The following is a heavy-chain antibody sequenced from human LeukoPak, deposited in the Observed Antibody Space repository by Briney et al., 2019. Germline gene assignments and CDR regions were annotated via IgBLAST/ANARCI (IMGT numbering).Heavy chain of an antibody. V-gene: IGHV4-59*12. CDR3: AKTGKTLLNYDFDF. Sequence: SETLSLTCTVSGGSISSYYWSWIRQPPGKGLEWIGYIYYSGSTNYNPPLKSRVTISVDTSKNQFSLKLSSVTAADTAVYYCAKTGKTLLNYDFDFWGQGTLVTVSS. J-gene: IGHJ4*02. CDR2: IYYSGST. D-gene: IGHD1-7*01. CDR1: GGSISSYY.